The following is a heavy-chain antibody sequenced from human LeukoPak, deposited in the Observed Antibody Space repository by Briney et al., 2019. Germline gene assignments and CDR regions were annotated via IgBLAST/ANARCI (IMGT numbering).Heavy chain of an antibody. CDR2: IWYDGSNK. J-gene: IGHJ6*02. CDR1: GFTFSSYA. Sequence: GGSLRLSCAASGFTFSSYALTWVRQAPGKGLEWVAVIWYDGSNKYYADSVKGRFTISRDNSKNTLYLQMNSLRAEDAAVYYCARDRRSSWTYGMDVWGQGTTVTVSS. D-gene: IGHD6-13*01. CDR3: ARDRRSSWTYGMDV. V-gene: IGHV3-33*08.